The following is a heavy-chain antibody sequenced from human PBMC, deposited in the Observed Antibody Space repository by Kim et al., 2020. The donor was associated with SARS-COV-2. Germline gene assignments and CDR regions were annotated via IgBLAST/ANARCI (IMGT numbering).Heavy chain of an antibody. CDR2: IYYSGST. CDR3: ARRALGECSGGSCHDAIDP. V-gene: IGHV4-59*08. J-gene: IGHJ5*02. D-gene: IGHD2-15*01. CDR1: GGSISSYY. Sequence: SETLSLTCTVSGGSISSYYWSWIRQPPGKGLEWIGYIYYSGSTNYNPSLKSRVTISVDTSKNQFSLKLSSVTAADTAVYYCARRALGECSGGSCHDAIDP.